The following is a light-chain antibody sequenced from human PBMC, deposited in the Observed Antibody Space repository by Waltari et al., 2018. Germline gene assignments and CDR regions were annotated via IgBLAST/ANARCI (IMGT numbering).Light chain of an antibody. J-gene: IGLJ1*01. CDR3: SSRDSGAHRHV. CDR1: SLRSYY. V-gene: IGLV3-19*01. CDR2: GQN. Sequence: SSELTQDPAVSVALGQTVRITCQGDSLRSYYATWYQQKAGQAPILVSYGQNNRPSGIPDRFSGSYSGRTASLTITGAQAEDEADYYCSSRDSGAHRHVFGTGTKVTVL.